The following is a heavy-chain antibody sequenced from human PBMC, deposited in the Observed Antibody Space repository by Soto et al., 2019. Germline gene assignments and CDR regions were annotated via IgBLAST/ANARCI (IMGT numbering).Heavy chain of an antibody. D-gene: IGHD3-9*01. CDR1: GGSISSGGYY. CDR3: AREDAYYDILTGYSNWFDP. CDR2: IYYSGST. V-gene: IGHV4-31*03. Sequence: QVQLQESGPGLVKPSQTLSLTCTVSGGSISSGGYYWSWIRQHPGKGLEWIGYIYYSGSTYYNPSLKSRVTISVDPAKNQFSLQLSSVTAADTAVYYCAREDAYYDILTGYSNWFDPWGQGTLVTVSS. J-gene: IGHJ5*02.